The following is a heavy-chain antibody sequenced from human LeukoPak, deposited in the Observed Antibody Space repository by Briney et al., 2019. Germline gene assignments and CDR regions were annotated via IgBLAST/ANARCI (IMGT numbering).Heavy chain of an antibody. CDR1: GFTVSRNY. CDR2: IYAGGST. V-gene: IGHV3-66*01. D-gene: IGHD3-22*01. Sequence: GGSLRLSCAASGFTVSRNYMNWVRQAPGKGLEWVSVIYAGGSTYYADSVKGRFTISRDNSKNTLFLQMNSLRAEDTAVYYCATDNGGLGLQNINWGQGTLVTVSS. CDR3: ATDNGGLGLQNIN. J-gene: IGHJ4*02.